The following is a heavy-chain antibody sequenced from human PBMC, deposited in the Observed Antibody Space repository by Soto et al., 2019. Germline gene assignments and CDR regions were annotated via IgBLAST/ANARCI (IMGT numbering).Heavy chain of an antibody. D-gene: IGHD5-18*01. CDR2: SYYSGKT. Sequence: QVQLQESGPGLVKSSETLSLTCSVSGGSINTYYWSWIRQPPGKGLEWIGYSYYSGKTNYNPSLKSRVTISVDTSKNQFSLRLTSVTAADTAVYYCASWIVNTATDRGAFDYWGQGTLVTVSS. CDR3: ASWIVNTATDRGAFDY. V-gene: IGHV4-59*08. J-gene: IGHJ4*02. CDR1: GGSINTYY.